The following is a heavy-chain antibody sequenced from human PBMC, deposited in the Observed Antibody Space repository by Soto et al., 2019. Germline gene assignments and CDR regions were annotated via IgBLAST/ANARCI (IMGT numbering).Heavy chain of an antibody. CDR1: GGSISSYY. J-gene: IGHJ6*02. CDR3: ARDVQESGPHDYYYYGRDV. D-gene: IGHD3-3*01. V-gene: IGHV4-59*01. CDR2: IYYSGST. Sequence: SETLSLTCTVSGGSISSYYWSWIRQPPGKGLEWIGYIYYSGSTNYNPSLKSRVTISVDTSKNQFSLKLSSVTAADTAVYYCARDVQESGPHDYYYYGRDVWGQGTTVTVSS.